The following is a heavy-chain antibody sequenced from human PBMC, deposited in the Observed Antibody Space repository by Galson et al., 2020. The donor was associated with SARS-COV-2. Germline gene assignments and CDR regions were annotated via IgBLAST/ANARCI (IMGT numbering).Heavy chain of an antibody. D-gene: IGHD3-16*01. V-gene: IGHV3-11*04. Sequence: NSGGSLRLSCSASGFTYSDYNMNWIRQAPGKGLEHVSFISTSGGSVSYADSVKGRFTMYRDNAKKSLYLQMNSLRAEDTAVYYCVSRGDRPDHYWGQGTLVTVSS. CDR1: GFTYSDYN. CDR3: VSRGDRPDHY. J-gene: IGHJ4*02. CDR2: ISTSGGSV.